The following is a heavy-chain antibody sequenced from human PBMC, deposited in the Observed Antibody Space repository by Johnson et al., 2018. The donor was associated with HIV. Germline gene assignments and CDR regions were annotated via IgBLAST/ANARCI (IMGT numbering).Heavy chain of an antibody. D-gene: IGHD2/OR15-2a*01. Sequence: VQLVESGGGLVKPGGSLRLSCAASGFTFSSYAMHWVRQAPGRGLEYVSAISSNGGSTYYANSVKGRFTISRDNSKNTLYLQMGSLRAEDMAVYYCAREGVGSLRGEDMAVYFCARRQFITTWQDAFDVWGQGTTVTVSS. V-gene: IGHV3-64*01. J-gene: IGHJ3*01. CDR3: AREGVGSLRGEDMAVYFCARRQFITTWQDAFDV. CDR1: GFTFSSYA. CDR2: ISSNGGST.